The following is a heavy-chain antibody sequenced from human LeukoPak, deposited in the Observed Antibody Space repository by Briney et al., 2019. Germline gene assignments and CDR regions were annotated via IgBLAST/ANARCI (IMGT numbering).Heavy chain of an antibody. CDR2: IYYSGST. J-gene: IGHJ3*02. V-gene: IGHV4-31*03. CDR1: GGSISSGGYY. Sequence: SETLSLTCTVSGGSISSGGYYWSWIRQHPGKGLEWIGYIYYSGSTYYNPSLKSRVTISVETSKNQFSLKLSSVTAADTAVYYCARDRGDYDFFTGYYSGATFDIWGQGTMVTVSS. D-gene: IGHD3-9*01. CDR3: ARDRGDYDFFTGYYSGATFDI.